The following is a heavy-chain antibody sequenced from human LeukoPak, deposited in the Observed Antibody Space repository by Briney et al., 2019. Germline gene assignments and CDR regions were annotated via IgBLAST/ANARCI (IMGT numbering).Heavy chain of an antibody. CDR2: IKWNGGST. Sequence: PGGSLRLSCAASGFTFDDYGMSWVRQAPGKWLEWVSNIKWNGGSTGYADSVKGRFTISRDNAKNSLYLQMNSLRAEDTALYYCARHYYGGNSPLDYWGQGTLVTVSS. V-gene: IGHV3-20*04. D-gene: IGHD4-23*01. CDR3: ARHYYGGNSPLDY. J-gene: IGHJ4*02. CDR1: GFTFDDYG.